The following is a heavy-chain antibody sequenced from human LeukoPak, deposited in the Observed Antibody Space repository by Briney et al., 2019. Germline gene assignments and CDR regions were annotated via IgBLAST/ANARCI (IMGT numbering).Heavy chain of an antibody. Sequence: WETLSLTCTVSGGSISSYYWTCIRQPPGKGLEWIGYVYYSGSTNYKPSLKSRVTISVDTSKNQFSLKLSSVTAADTAVYYCARVSMTDWNFDYWGQGTLVTVSS. CDR2: VYYSGST. V-gene: IGHV4-59*01. CDR1: GGSISSYY. CDR3: ARVSMTDWNFDY. D-gene: IGHD1-1*01. J-gene: IGHJ4*02.